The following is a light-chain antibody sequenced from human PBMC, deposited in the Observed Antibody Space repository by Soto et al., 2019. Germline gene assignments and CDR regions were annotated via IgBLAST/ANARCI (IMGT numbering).Light chain of an antibody. CDR1: QSVSNN. CDR3: QQRGTWPPIT. V-gene: IGKV3-11*01. CDR2: DAS. Sequence: EIVLTQSSATLSLSPGERATLSCRASQSVSNNLAWYQQKPGQAPRLLIYDASSRATGIPARFSGSGSGTDFTLTISSLESEDFAVYYCQQRGTWPPITFGQGTRLEIK. J-gene: IGKJ5*01.